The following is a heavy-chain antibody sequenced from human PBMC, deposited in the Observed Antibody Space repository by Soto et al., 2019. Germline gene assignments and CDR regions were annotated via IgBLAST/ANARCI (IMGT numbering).Heavy chain of an antibody. D-gene: IGHD4-17*01. CDR3: EIRSFHGDYYAGYFQH. CDR2: INHSGST. J-gene: IGHJ1*01. Sequence: QVQLQQWGAGLLKPSETLSLTCAVYGGSFSGYYWSWIRQPPGKGLEWIGEINHSGSTNYNPSLKSRVTISVDTSKNQFSLKLSSVTAADTAVYYCEIRSFHGDYYAGYFQHWGQGTLVTVSS. V-gene: IGHV4-34*01. CDR1: GGSFSGYY.